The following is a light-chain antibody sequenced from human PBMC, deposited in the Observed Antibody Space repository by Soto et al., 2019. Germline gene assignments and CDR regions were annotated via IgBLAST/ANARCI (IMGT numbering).Light chain of an antibody. CDR1: QSISSY. Sequence: DTQMTQSPSSLSTSVGDRVTITCRASQSISSYLNWYQQKPGKAAKLMISAVSSLQSGVPSRFSGSGSGTDFTLTFSSQQPEDFATYYCQQSYRTPWTFGQGTKVEIK. J-gene: IGKJ1*01. CDR2: AVS. CDR3: QQSYRTPWT. V-gene: IGKV1-39*01.